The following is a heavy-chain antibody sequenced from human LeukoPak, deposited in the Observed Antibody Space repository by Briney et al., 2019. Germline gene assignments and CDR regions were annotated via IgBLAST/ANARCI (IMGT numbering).Heavy chain of an antibody. CDR2: TSVYNGNT. Sequence: ASVKVSCKASGYTFTSYGITWVRQAPGQGLEWMGCTSVYNGNTNYAQKLQGRVTMTTDTSTSTAYMELRSLRTDDTAVYYCTRDTYYYDTSGYSDYWGQGTLVTASS. CDR3: TRDTYYYDTSGYSDY. CDR1: GYTFTSYG. D-gene: IGHD3-22*01. V-gene: IGHV1-18*01. J-gene: IGHJ4*02.